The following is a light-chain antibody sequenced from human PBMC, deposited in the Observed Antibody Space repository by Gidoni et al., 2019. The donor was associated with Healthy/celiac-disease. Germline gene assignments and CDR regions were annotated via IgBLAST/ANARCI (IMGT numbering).Light chain of an antibody. Sequence: EIVMTQSPATLSVSPGERATLSCRASQIVSSNLAWYQQKPGQAPRLLIYGPSTRATGIPARLSGSGSGTKFILTISSLQSEDLAVYYCQQYNNWPPLTFGGGPRWRSN. V-gene: IGKV3-15*01. CDR3: QQYNNWPPLT. J-gene: IGKJ4*01. CDR1: QIVSSN. CDR2: GPS.